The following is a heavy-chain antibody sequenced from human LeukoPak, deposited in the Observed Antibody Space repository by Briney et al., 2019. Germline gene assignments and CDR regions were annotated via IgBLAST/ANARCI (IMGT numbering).Heavy chain of an antibody. J-gene: IGHJ6*03. CDR2: ISPNSGDT. Sequence: ASVKVSCKASGYTFTGYYMHWVRQAPGQGLEWMGWISPNSGDTNYAQKFQGRVTMTRDTSIDTAYMELSSLRSDGTAVYFCAREPQPGYYYMDVWGKGTTVTVSS. CDR1: GYTFTGYY. V-gene: IGHV1-2*02. CDR3: AREPQPGYYYMDV. D-gene: IGHD3-10*01.